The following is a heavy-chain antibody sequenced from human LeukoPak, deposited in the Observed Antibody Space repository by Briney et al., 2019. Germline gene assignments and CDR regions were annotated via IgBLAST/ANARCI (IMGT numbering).Heavy chain of an antibody. CDR3: ASCPPDYYYGRDV. V-gene: IGHV1-2*04. Sequence: ASVKVSCKASGYTFTGYYMHWVRQAPGQGLEWMGWINPNSGGTNYAQKFQGWVTMTRDTSISTAYMELSRLRSDDTAVYYWASCPPDYYYGRDVGGKGTTATVPS. J-gene: IGHJ6*04. CDR2: INPNSGGT. CDR1: GYTFTGYY.